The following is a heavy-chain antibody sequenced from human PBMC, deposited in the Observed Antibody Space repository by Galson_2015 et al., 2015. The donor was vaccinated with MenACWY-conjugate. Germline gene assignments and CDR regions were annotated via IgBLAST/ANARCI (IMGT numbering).Heavy chain of an antibody. CDR2: ISYRGNT. Sequence: SETLSLTCTVSGDSISSANYYWGWIRQPPGKGLEWIGRISYRGNTYYNPSLKSRLTISLDTSKNQFSLRLSSVTAADAAMYYCGAGRGTHCTSGSCYPYYYYGMDVWGQGTTVTVSS. J-gene: IGHJ6*02. D-gene: IGHD2-15*01. V-gene: IGHV4-39*07. CDR3: GAGRGTHCTSGSCYPYYYYGMDV. CDR1: GDSISSANYY.